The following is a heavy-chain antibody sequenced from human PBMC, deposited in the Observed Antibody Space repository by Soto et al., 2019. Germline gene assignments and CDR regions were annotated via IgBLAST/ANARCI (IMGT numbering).Heavy chain of an antibody. CDR1: GFTFTSYA. D-gene: IGHD3-3*01. V-gene: IGHV3-30-3*01. Sequence: ESGGGVVQPERSLRLSCAASGFTFTSYAMHWVRQAPGKGLEWVAVISNDGSNYYYADSVRGRFTISRDNTKNTLFLQMSSLRGEDSGVYYCARGTTLAIFDYGMDVWGQGTTVTVSS. CDR2: ISNDGSNY. CDR3: ARGTTLAIFDYGMDV. J-gene: IGHJ6*02.